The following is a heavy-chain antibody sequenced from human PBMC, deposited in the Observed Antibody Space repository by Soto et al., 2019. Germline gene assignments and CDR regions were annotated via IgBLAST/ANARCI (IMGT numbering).Heavy chain of an antibody. Sequence: XGSLRVSCSASGCTFNNYWLNWVRQAPGKGLEWVANINQDGSQTNYVDSVKGRFTISRDNAKNSLYLQMNSLRAEDTAVYYCARGTPTPGLDYWGQGPTVTVSS. CDR3: ARGTPTPGLDY. CDR1: GCTFNNYW. D-gene: IGHD7-27*01. V-gene: IGHV3-7*03. J-gene: IGHJ4*03. CDR2: INQDGSQT.